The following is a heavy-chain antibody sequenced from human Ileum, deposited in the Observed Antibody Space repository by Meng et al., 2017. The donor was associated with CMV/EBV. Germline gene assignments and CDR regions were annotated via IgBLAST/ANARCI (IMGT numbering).Heavy chain of an antibody. Sequence: HVQLQQSGAGLLKPSETLSLTCAVYGGSFSGYYWSWIRQPPGKGLEWIGEINHSGSTNYNPSLKSRVTISVDTSKNQFSLKLSSVTAADTAVYYCARGRRDGYNNPPLDYWGQGTLVTVSS. CDR1: GGSFSGYY. J-gene: IGHJ4*02. V-gene: IGHV4-34*01. CDR3: ARGRRDGYNNPPLDY. D-gene: IGHD5-24*01. CDR2: INHSGST.